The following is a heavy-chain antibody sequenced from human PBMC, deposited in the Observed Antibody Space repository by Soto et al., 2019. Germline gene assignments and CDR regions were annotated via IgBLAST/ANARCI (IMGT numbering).Heavy chain of an antibody. J-gene: IGHJ4*02. CDR2: ISGSGGST. D-gene: IGHD2-2*01. Sequence: GGSLRLSCAASGFTFSSYAMSWVRQAPGKGLEWVSAISGSGGSTYYADSVKGRFTISRDNSKNTLYLQMNSLRAEDTAVYYCAKDPQGYCSSTSCARFYYFDYWGQGTLVTVSS. CDR1: GFTFSSYA. CDR3: AKDPQGYCSSTSCARFYYFDY. V-gene: IGHV3-23*01.